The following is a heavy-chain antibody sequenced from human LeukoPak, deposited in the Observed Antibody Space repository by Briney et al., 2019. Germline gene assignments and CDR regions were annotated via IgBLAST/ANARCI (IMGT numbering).Heavy chain of an antibody. J-gene: IGHJ6*02. CDR1: GDSITSYY. CDR2: FSYSGST. CDR3: ARSDYYGSGRGSFDV. D-gene: IGHD3-10*01. Sequence: SETLSLTCTVSGDSITSYYWSWIRQPPGKGLEWIGYFSYSGSTNYNPSLKSRVSISVDRSKNQFSLTLSSVTAADTAVYYCARSDYYGSGRGSFDVWGQGATVSVSS. V-gene: IGHV4-59*08.